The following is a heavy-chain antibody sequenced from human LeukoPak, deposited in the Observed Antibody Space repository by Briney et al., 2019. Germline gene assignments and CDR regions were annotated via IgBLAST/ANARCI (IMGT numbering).Heavy chain of an antibody. CDR1: GGSISSYY. CDR2: IYYSGST. Sequence: SETLSLTCTVSGGSISSYYWSWIRQPPGKGLEWIGYIYYSGSTNYNPSLKSRVTISVDTSKNQFSLKLSSVTAADTAVYYCARGRRFLEWLWTNWFDPWGQGTLVTVSS. CDR3: ARGRRFLEWLWTNWFDP. J-gene: IGHJ5*02. D-gene: IGHD3-3*01. V-gene: IGHV4-59*12.